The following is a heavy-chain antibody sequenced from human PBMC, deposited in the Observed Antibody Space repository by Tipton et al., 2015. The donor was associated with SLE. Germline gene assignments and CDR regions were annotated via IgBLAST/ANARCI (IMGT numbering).Heavy chain of an antibody. CDR3: ARGTRETRADL. J-gene: IGHJ5*02. Sequence: TLSLTCTVSGDSISSGFYYWSWIRQPAGKGLEWIGHVYPGGTSDYNASLKSRVDISIDTSKNQLSLKLTSVTAADTAMYYCARGTRETRADLWGQGTLVKVSS. D-gene: IGHD1-14*01. V-gene: IGHV4-61*09. CDR2: VYPGGTS. CDR1: GDSISSGFYY.